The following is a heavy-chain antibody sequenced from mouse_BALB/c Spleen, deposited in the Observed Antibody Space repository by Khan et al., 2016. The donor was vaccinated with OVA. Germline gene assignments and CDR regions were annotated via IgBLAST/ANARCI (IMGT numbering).Heavy chain of an antibody. D-gene: IGHD2-4*01. V-gene: IGHV9-2-1*01. Sequence: QIQLVQSGPELKKPGETVKISCKASGYTFTDYAMHWVKQAPGKGLKWMGWINTETGEPTYADDFKGRFAFSLETSASTAYLQINNLKNEDTTTYCGARRWDYDGDYWGQGTLVTVSA. CDR3: ARRWDYDGDY. CDR1: GYTFTDYA. J-gene: IGHJ3*01. CDR2: INTETGEP.